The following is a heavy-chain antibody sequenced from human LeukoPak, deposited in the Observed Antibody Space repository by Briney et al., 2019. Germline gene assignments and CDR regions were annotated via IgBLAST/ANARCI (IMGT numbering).Heavy chain of an antibody. J-gene: IGHJ4*02. Sequence: GGSLRLSCVVSGFTVSNNYMSWVRQAPGKGLEWVSSISLNTGNIAYADSVEGRFTISRDNAKNSMYLQMNSLRPEDTALYYCAKVAYCRSISCSFDYWGQGTLVTVSS. CDR2: ISLNTGNI. CDR3: AKVAYCRSISCSFDY. V-gene: IGHV3-9*01. D-gene: IGHD2-2*01. CDR1: GFTVSNNY.